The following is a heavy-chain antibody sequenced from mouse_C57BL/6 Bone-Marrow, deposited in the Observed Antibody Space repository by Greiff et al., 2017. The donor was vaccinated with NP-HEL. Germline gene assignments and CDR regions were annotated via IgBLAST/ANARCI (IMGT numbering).Heavy chain of an antibody. CDR1: GYSITSGYD. Sequence: EVQVVESGPGMVKPSQSLSLTCTVTGYSITSGYDWHWIRHFPGNKLEWMGYISYSGSTNYNPSLKSRISITPDPSKNHSFLKLNTVTTEDTATYYCARGYYSNYGDYFDYWGQGTTLTVSS. V-gene: IGHV3-1*01. D-gene: IGHD2-5*01. J-gene: IGHJ2*01. CDR2: ISYSGST. CDR3: ARGYYSNYGDYFDY.